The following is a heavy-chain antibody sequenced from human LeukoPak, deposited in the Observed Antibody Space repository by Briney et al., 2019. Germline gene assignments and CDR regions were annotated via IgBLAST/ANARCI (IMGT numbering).Heavy chain of an antibody. J-gene: IGHJ4*02. V-gene: IGHV3-30-3*01. CDR1: GFTFSSYA. CDR2: ISYDGSNK. D-gene: IGHD3-3*01. CDR3: ARDRSLHDFWSGYWIKKRGFDY. Sequence: GGSLRLSCAASGFTFSSYAMHWVRQAPGKGLEWVAVISYDGSNKYYADSVKGRFTISRDNSKNTLYPQMNSMRDEDTAVYYCARDRSLHDFWSGYWIKKRGFDYWGQGTLVTVSS.